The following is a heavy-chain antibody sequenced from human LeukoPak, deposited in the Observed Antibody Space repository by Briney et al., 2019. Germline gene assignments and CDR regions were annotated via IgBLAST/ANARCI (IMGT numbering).Heavy chain of an antibody. D-gene: IGHD5-12*01. CDR3: ASWWYSGYDSSKFDY. J-gene: IGHJ4*02. CDR2: IIPIFGTA. CDR1: GGTFSSYA. V-gene: IGHV1-69*06. Sequence: ASVKVSCKASGGTFSSYAISWVRQAPGQGLEWMGGIIPIFGTANYAQKFQGRVTITADKSTSTAYMELSSLRSEDTAVYYCASWWYSGYDSSKFDYWGQGTLVTVSS.